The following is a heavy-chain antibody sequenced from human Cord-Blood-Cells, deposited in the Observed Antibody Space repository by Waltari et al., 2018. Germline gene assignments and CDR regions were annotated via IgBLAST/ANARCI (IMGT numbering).Heavy chain of an antibody. CDR1: GYSFTSYW. Sequence: EVQLVQSGAEVKKPGESLKISCKGSGYSFTSYWIGWVRQMPGKGLEWMGIIYPGDSDTRYSPSVQGQVTISADKSISTAYLQWSSLKASDTAMYYCARSAGTYYDFWSGYDAFDIWGQGTMVTVSS. V-gene: IGHV5-51*01. CDR2: IYPGDSDT. J-gene: IGHJ3*02. D-gene: IGHD3-3*01. CDR3: ARSAGTYYDFWSGYDAFDI.